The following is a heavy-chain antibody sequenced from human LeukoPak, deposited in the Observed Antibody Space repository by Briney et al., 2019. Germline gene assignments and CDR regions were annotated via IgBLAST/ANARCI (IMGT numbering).Heavy chain of an antibody. Sequence: SQTLSLTCTVSGGSISSGGYYWSWIRQHPGKGLEWIGYIYYSGSTNYNPSLKSRVTISVDTSKNLFSLKLSSVTAADTAVYYCAALRYTTNAFDIWGQGTMVTVSS. CDR1: GGSISSGGYY. CDR2: IYYSGST. J-gene: IGHJ3*02. CDR3: AALRYTTNAFDI. V-gene: IGHV4-31*03. D-gene: IGHD3-9*01.